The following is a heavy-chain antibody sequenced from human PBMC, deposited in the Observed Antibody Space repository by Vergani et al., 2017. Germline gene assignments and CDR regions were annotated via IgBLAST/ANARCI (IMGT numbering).Heavy chain of an antibody. CDR2: ISYDGSNK. D-gene: IGHD6-13*01. J-gene: IGHJ4*02. V-gene: IGHV3-30*03. Sequence: VQLVESGGGVVQPGRSLRLSCAASGFTFSSYGMHWVRQAPGKGLEWVAVISYDGSNKYYADSVKGRFTISRDNSKNTLYLQMNSLRAEDTAVYYCARQQLANFGGSIDYWGQGTLVTVSS. CDR3: ARQQLANFGGSIDY. CDR1: GFTFSSYG.